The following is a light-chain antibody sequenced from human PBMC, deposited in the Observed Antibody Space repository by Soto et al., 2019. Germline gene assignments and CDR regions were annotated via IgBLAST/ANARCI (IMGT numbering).Light chain of an antibody. Sequence: EIVLTQSPGTLSLSPGERATLSCRASQGVTSNYLAWYQQRPGQAPRLLIYYASSRATGIADRFSGGGSGTDFTLTISRLEPEDFAMYYCQQYGSSSPTTFGQGTRLEIE. V-gene: IGKV3-20*01. J-gene: IGKJ5*01. CDR1: QGVTSNY. CDR2: YAS. CDR3: QQYGSSSPTT.